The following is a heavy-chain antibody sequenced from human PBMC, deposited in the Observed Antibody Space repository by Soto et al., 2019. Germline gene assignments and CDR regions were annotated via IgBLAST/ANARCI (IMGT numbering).Heavy chain of an antibody. V-gene: IGHV3-21*01. Sequence: GGSLRLSCAASGFTFSSYSMNWVRQAPGKGLEWVSSISSSSSYIYYADSVKGRFTISRDNAKNSLYLQMNSLRAEDTAVYYCARRNDSWSGYFYFDYWGQGTLVTVSS. CDR2: ISSSSSYI. J-gene: IGHJ4*02. CDR1: GFTFSSYS. D-gene: IGHD3-3*01. CDR3: ARRNDSWSGYFYFDY.